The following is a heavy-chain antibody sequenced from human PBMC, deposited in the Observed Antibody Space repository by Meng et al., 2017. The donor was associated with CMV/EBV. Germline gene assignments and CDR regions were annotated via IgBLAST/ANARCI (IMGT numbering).Heavy chain of an antibody. CDR3: ATSRRRPNSGSYC. CDR1: GFTFSSYW. Sequence: GESLKISCAASGFTFSSYWMSWVRQAPGKGLEWVANIKQDGSEKYYVDSVKGRFTISRDNAKNSLYLQMNSLRAEDTAVYYCATSRRRPNSGSYCWGQGTLVTAPQ. J-gene: IGHJ4*02. CDR2: IKQDGSEK. D-gene: IGHD1-26*01. V-gene: IGHV3-7*01.